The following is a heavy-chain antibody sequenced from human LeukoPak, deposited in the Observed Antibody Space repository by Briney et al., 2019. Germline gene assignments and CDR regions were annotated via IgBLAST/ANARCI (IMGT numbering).Heavy chain of an antibody. Sequence: PSETLSLTCAVYGGSFSGYYWSWIRQPPGKGLEWIGEINHSGSTNYNPSLKSRVTISVDTSKNQFSLKLSSVTAADTAVYYCARVLDLRFHFDPWGQGTLVTVS. CDR2: INHSGST. V-gene: IGHV4-34*01. J-gene: IGHJ5*02. CDR1: GGSFSGYY. D-gene: IGHD3/OR15-3a*01. CDR3: ARVLDLRFHFDP.